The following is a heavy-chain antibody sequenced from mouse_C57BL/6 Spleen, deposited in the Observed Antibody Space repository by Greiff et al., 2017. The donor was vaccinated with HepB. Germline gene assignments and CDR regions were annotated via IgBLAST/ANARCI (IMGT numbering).Heavy chain of an antibody. CDR1: GYAFSSSW. J-gene: IGHJ2*01. V-gene: IGHV1-82*01. CDR3: ARSDLGRGYFDY. CDR2: IYPGDGDT. Sequence: QVQLQQSGPELVKPGASVKISCKASGYAFSSSWMNWVKQRPGKGLEWIGRIYPGDGDTNYNGKFKGKATLTADKSSSTAYMQLSSLTSEDSAVYYCARSDLGRGYFDYWGQGTTLTVSS. D-gene: IGHD4-1*01.